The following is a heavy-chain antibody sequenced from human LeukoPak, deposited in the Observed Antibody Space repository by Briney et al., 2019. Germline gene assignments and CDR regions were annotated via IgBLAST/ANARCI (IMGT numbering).Heavy chain of an antibody. CDR3: ATAAYSSSWYLNY. CDR1: GYALTELS. CDR2: FDPEDGET. V-gene: IGHV1-24*01. Sequence: GASVKVSCKVSGYALTELSMHWVRQAPGKGLEWMGGFDPEDGETIYAQKFQGRVTMTEDTSTDTAYMELSSLRSEDTAVYYCATAAYSSSWYLNYWGQGTLVTVSS. D-gene: IGHD6-13*01. J-gene: IGHJ4*02.